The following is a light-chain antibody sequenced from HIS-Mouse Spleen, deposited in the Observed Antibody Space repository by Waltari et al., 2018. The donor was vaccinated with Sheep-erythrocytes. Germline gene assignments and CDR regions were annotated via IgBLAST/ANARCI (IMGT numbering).Light chain of an antibody. CDR1: QSVSSSY. J-gene: IGKJ2*01. V-gene: IGKV3-20*01. CDR2: GAS. CDR3: QQYGSSPPYT. Sequence: EIVLTQSPGTLSLSPGERATLSCRASQSVSSSYLAWPQQKPGQAPRLLIYGASSRATGIPDRFSGSGSGTDFTLTISRLEPEDFAVYYCQQYGSSPPYTFGQGTKLEIK.